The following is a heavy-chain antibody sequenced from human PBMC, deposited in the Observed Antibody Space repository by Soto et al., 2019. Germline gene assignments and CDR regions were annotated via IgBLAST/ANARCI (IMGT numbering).Heavy chain of an antibody. CDR2: IIPIFATT. V-gene: IGHV1-69*01. Sequence: QVQLVQSGAEVKKPGSSVKVSCKASGGTFSSYAIYWVRQAPGQGLEWMGGIIPIFATTNYAQKFQGRVTITADESTSTAYMELSSLRSDDTAVYYCARNGRGGKDFQHWGQGTLVTVSS. CDR3: ARNGRGGKDFQH. D-gene: IGHD3-10*01. J-gene: IGHJ1*01. CDR1: GGTFSSYA.